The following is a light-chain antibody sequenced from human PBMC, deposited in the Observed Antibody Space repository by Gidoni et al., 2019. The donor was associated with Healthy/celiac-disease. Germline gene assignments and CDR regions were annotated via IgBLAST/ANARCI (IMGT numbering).Light chain of an antibody. CDR3: QQSYSTWT. V-gene: IGKV1-39*01. Sequence: DIQMTQSPSSLSASVGDRVTITCRASQSISSYLNWYQQKPGKAPKLLIYAASSLQSGVPSRFSGSGSGTDVTLTISSLQPEDFATYYCQQSYSTWTFGQXTKVEIK. CDR1: QSISSY. CDR2: AAS. J-gene: IGKJ1*01.